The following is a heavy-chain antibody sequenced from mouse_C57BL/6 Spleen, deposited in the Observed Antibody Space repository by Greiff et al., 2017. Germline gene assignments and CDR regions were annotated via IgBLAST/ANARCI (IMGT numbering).Heavy chain of an antibody. J-gene: IGHJ2*01. CDR3: ASGSPLDY. CDR2: IHPNSGST. V-gene: IGHV1-64*01. CDR1: GYTFTSYW. Sequence: QVQLQQSGAELVKPGASVKLSCKASGYTFTSYWMHWVKQRPGQGLEWIGMIHPNSGSTNYNEKFKSKATLTVDKSSSTAYMQLISLTSEDSAVYYCASGSPLDYWGQGTTLTVSS.